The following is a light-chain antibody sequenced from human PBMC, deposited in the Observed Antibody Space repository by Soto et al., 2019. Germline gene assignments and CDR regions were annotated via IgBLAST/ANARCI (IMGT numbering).Light chain of an antibody. Sequence: QAVLTQPPSASGTPGQRVTISCSGSSSNIGGNTVNWYQQLPGTAPKLLIYVNTQRPSGVPDRISGSKSGTSASLAISGLQSEDEADYYCATWDDSLNGYVFGTGTQLTVL. CDR2: VNT. CDR3: ATWDDSLNGYV. V-gene: IGLV1-44*01. J-gene: IGLJ1*01. CDR1: SSNIGGNT.